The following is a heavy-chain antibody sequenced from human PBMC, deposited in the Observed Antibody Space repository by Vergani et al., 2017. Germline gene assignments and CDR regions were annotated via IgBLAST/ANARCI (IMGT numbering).Heavy chain of an antibody. CDR3: ARDGSVRQRDWFDP. J-gene: IGHJ5*02. CDR1: GGSISSYY. CDR2: IYYSGST. Sequence: QVQLQESGPGLVKPSETLSLTCTVSGGSISSYYWSWIRQPPGKGLEWIGYIYYSGSTNYNPSLKSRVTISVDTSKNQFSLKLSSVTAADTAVYYCARDGSVRQRDWFDPWGQGTLVTVSS. V-gene: IGHV4-59*01. D-gene: IGHD3-10*01.